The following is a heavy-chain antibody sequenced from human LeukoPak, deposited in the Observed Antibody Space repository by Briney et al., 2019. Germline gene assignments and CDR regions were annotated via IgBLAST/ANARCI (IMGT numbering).Heavy chain of an antibody. J-gene: IGHJ6*03. CDR2: ISSSSSYI. V-gene: IGHV3-21*01. D-gene: IGHD3-10*01. CDR3: ARLIRSITMVRGVSYYYYMDV. CDR1: GFTFSSYS. Sequence: GGSLRLSCAASGFTFSSYSMNWVRQAPGKGLEWVSSISSSSSYIYYADSVKGRFTISTDNAKNSLYLQMNSLRAEDTAVYYCARLIRSITMVRGVSYYYYMDVWGKGTTVTVSS.